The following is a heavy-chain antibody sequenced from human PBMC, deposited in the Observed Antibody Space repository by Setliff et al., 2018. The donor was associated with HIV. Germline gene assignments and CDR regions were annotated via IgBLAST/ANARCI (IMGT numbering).Heavy chain of an antibody. J-gene: IGHJ6*02. Sequence: SGPTMVNPTQTLTLTCTFSGFSLSTSGMCVNWIRQPPGEALEWLARIDWDDDEYYSTSLKTRLTISKDTSKNQVVLTMTNMDPVDTATYYCARIVISSSSNYYYGMDVWGQGTTVTVSS. D-gene: IGHD6-6*01. V-gene: IGHV2-70*11. CDR3: ARIVISSSSNYYYGMDV. CDR1: GFSLSTSGMC. CDR2: IDWDDDE.